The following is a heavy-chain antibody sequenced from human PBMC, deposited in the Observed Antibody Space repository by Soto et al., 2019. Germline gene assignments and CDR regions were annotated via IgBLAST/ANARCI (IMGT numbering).Heavy chain of an antibody. Sequence: QVQLVQSGAEVKKPGASVKVSCKASGYTFTSYGISWVRQAPGQGLEWMGWISAYNGNTNYAQKLQGRVTMTTDTSTSTAYMELRILRSDDTAVYYCARDLRGLTIFGVATDYYYYYGMDVWGQGTTVTVSS. CDR1: GYTFTSYG. CDR3: ARDLRGLTIFGVATDYYYYYGMDV. J-gene: IGHJ6*02. D-gene: IGHD3-3*01. CDR2: ISAYNGNT. V-gene: IGHV1-18*01.